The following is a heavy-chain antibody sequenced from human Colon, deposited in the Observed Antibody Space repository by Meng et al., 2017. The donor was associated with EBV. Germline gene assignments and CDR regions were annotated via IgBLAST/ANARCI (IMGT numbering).Heavy chain of an antibody. Sequence: QMQLQESGAGLLKPSGXLSLTCPVYGGSFSGYYWSWIRQPPGKGLKWIGEINHSGSTNYNPSLKSRVTISVDTSKNQFSLKMRSVTAADTAVYYCARQAPYYFDSSGRFDHWGQGTLVTVSS. V-gene: IGHV4-34*01. CDR2: INHSGST. J-gene: IGHJ4*02. D-gene: IGHD3-22*01. CDR3: ARQAPYYFDSSGRFDH. CDR1: GGSFSGYY.